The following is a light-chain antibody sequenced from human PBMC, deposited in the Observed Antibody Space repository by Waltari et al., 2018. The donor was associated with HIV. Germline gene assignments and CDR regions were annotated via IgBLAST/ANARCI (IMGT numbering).Light chain of an antibody. V-gene: IGLV2-23*02. J-gene: IGLJ2*01. Sequence: QSALTQPASVSGSPGQSITLSCTGTSSYVGSYNLVPWYQQHPGKAPKLMIYEVTKRPSGVSNRFSGSKSGNTASLTISGLQAEDEADYYCCSYSGTSTLVFGGGTKLTVL. CDR2: EVT. CDR1: SSYVGSYNL. CDR3: CSYSGTSTLV.